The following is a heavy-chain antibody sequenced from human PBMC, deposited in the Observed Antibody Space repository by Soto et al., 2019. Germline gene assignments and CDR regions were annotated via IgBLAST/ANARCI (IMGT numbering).Heavy chain of an antibody. CDR2: IRSKAYGGTT. D-gene: IGHD3-9*01. CDR3: TRGPSLRYFDWSPWYYFDF. V-gene: IGHV3-49*03. CDR1: GFTFGDYA. Sequence: GGSLRLSCTASGFTFGDYAMSWFRQAXGKGLEWVGFIRSKAYGGTTEYAASVKGRFTISRDDSKSIAYLQMNSLKTEDTAVYYCTRGPSLRYFDWSPWYYFDFWGQGTLVTVSS. J-gene: IGHJ4*02.